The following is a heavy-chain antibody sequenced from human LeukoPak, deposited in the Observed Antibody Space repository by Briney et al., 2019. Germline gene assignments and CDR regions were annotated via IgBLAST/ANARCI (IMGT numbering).Heavy chain of an antibody. J-gene: IGHJ5*02. CDR1: GFTFTNYA. CDR3: AKDQFYHDYVPGWFDP. V-gene: IGHV3-23*01. CDR2: ISTSGGST. D-gene: IGHD3-16*01. Sequence: GGSLRLSCAASGFTFTNYAMSWVRQAPGKGLEWVSAISTSGGSTYYADSVKGRFIISRENSKKMLYLQMNSLRAEDTAVYYCAKDQFYHDYVPGWFDPWGQGTLVTVSS.